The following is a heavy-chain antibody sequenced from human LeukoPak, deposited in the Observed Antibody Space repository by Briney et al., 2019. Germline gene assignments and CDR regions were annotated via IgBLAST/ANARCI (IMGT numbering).Heavy chain of an antibody. CDR2: ISSGASTM. CDR3: ALLAVASDFDY. CDR1: GFMFSSFE. V-gene: IGHV3-48*03. Sequence: GGSLRLSCAASGFMFSSFEMYWVRQAPGKGLEWVSYISSGASTMYYADSVKGRFTISRDNARNSLFLQMNSLRAEDTAVYYFALLAVASDFDYWGQGTLVTVSS. D-gene: IGHD6-19*01. J-gene: IGHJ4*02.